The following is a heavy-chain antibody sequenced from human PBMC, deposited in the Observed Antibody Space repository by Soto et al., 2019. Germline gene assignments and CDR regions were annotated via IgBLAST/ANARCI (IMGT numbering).Heavy chain of an antibody. CDR3: ASRPNLNCSSTSCYVSPSDY. J-gene: IGHJ4*02. Sequence: QVQLVQSGAEVKKPGASVKVSCKASGYTFTSYAMHWVRQAPGQRLEWVGWINAGNGNTKYSQKFQGRVTITRDTSASTAYMELSSLRAEDTAVYYCASRPNLNCSSTSCYVSPSDYWGQGTLVTVSS. CDR2: INAGNGNT. V-gene: IGHV1-3*01. CDR1: GYTFTSYA. D-gene: IGHD2-2*01.